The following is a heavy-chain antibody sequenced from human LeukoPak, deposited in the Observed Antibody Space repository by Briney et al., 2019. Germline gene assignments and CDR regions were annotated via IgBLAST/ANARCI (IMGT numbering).Heavy chain of an antibody. V-gene: IGHV3-11*06. J-gene: IGHJ5*02. CDR2: ISSSSSYT. CDR1: GFTFSDYY. Sequence: GGSLRLSCAASGFTFSDYYMSWIRQAPGKGLEWVSSISSSSSYTNYADSVKGRFTISRDNAKNSLYLQMNSLRAEDTAVYYCARYCSGGSCYVNWFDPWGQGTLVTVSS. D-gene: IGHD2-15*01. CDR3: ARYCSGGSCYVNWFDP.